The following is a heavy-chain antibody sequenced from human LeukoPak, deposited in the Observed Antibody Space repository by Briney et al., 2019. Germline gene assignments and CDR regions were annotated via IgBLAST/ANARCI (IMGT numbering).Heavy chain of an antibody. CDR3: ARHRDGYNRD. D-gene: IGHD5-24*01. Sequence: GESLKISCKGTGDSFNTHWIAWVRQMPGRGLELMGVIYPEDSDTRYTPSSQGRVTISADKTINTAYLQWTSLKASDTAMYFCARHRDGYNRDWGQGTLVIVSS. CDR1: GDSFNTHW. J-gene: IGHJ4*02. CDR2: IYPEDSDT. V-gene: IGHV5-51*01.